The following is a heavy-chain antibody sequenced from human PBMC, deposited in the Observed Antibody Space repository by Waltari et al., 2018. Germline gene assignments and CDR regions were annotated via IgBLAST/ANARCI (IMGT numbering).Heavy chain of an antibody. J-gene: IGHJ4*02. CDR3: AIMAFTAGVDY. CDR2: MNPNSSST. Sequence: QVQLVQSGAEVKKPGASVKVSCKGSGYTFTRYNIHWVRQATGQGLEWMGWMNPNSSSTGYAQTLQDRVTMTWDTSTGTAYMQLSSLKFDDTAVYYCAIMAFTAGVDYWGQGTLVTVSS. CDR1: GYTFTRYN. V-gene: IGHV1-8*01. D-gene: IGHD2-8*01.